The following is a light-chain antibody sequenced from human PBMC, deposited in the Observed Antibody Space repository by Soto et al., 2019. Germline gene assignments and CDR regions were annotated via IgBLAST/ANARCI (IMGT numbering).Light chain of an antibody. J-gene: IGKJ2*01. CDR1: QTISSRY. CDR3: QQYGNSPPSYT. V-gene: IGKV3-20*01. Sequence: EIVLTQSPGTLSLSPGERATLSCRASQTISSRYLAWYQQKPGQAPRLLIDGASTRATGIPDRFSGSGSGTDFTLTITRLEPEDFAVYYCQQYGNSPPSYTFGQGTKLEIK. CDR2: GAS.